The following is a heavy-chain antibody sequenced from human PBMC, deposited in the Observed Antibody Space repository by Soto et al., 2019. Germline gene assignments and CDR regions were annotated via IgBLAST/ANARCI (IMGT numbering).Heavy chain of an antibody. J-gene: IGHJ4*02. CDR1: GFSICSSSYY. Sequence: SDTLSLTCTVPGFSICSSSYYWVWIRQPPGKGLEWIGSIYYSGSTYYNPSLKSRVTISVDTSKNQFSLKLSSVTAADTAVYYCASQPYKVGDFDYWGQGTLVTVS. CDR3: ASQPYKVGDFDY. D-gene: IGHD1-26*01. V-gene: IGHV4-39*01. CDR2: IYYSGST.